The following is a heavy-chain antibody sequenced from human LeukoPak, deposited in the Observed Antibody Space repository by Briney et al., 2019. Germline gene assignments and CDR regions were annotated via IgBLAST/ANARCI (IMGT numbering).Heavy chain of an antibody. J-gene: IGHJ4*02. CDR2: ISYDGSNK. CDR1: GFTFSSYG. CDR3: AKETTVVTPYLDY. Sequence: GGSLRLSCAASGFTFSSYGMHWVRQAPGKGLEWVAVISYDGSNKYYADSVKGRFTISRDNSKNTLYLQMNSLRAEDTAVYYCAKETTVVTPYLDYWGQGTLVTVSS. V-gene: IGHV3-30*18. D-gene: IGHD4-23*01.